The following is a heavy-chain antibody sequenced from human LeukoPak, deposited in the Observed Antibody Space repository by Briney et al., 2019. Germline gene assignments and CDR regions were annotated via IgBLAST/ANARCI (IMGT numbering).Heavy chain of an antibody. J-gene: IGHJ3*02. D-gene: IGHD3-22*01. V-gene: IGHV3-7*01. Sequence: GGSLRLSCATAGFTFTNYWMIWVRQAPGKGLEWVANIKEDGSAEFYVDSVKGRFTLSRDNAKNSVYLQMNSLRAEDTAVYYCARDRVRREYSDSSGYRPDAFDIWGQGTMVTVSS. CDR2: IKEDGSAE. CDR3: ARDRVRREYSDSSGYRPDAFDI. CDR1: GFTFTNYW.